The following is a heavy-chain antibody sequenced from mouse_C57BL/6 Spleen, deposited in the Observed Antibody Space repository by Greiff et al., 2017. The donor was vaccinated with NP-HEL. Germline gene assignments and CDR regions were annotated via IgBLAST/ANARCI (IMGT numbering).Heavy chain of an antibody. CDR1: GYTFTSYW. CDR2: IDPSDSET. J-gene: IGHJ2*01. V-gene: IGHV1-52*01. CDR3: ATYGYEYYFDY. Sequence: VQLQQPGAELVRPGSSVKLSCKASGYTFTSYWMHWVKQRPIQGLEWIGNIDPSDSETHYNQKFKDKATLTVDKSSSTAYMQLSSLTSEDSAVYYCATYGYEYYFDYWGQGTTLTVSS. D-gene: IGHD2-2*01.